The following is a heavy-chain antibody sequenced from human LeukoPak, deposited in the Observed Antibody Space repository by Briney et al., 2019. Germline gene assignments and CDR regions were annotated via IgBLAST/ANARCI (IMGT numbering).Heavy chain of an antibody. V-gene: IGHV3-48*01. D-gene: IGHD1-26*01. CDR2: ISGRSSTI. J-gene: IGHJ4*02. Sequence: GGSLRLSCAASAFTFSDYSMNWVRQAPGKGLEWVSYISGRSSTIYYADSVKGRFTISRDNAKNSMYLQMSSLRAEDTAVYYCARDRIKSGSYYFDYWGQGTLVTVSS. CDR1: AFTFSDYS. CDR3: ARDRIKSGSYYFDY.